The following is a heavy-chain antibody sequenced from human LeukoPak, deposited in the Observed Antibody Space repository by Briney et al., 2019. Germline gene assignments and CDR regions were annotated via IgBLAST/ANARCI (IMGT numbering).Heavy chain of an antibody. Sequence: PSETLSLTCTVSGGSISSGSYYWSWIRQPAGKGLEWIGRIYTSGSTNYNPSLKSRVTISVDTSKNQFSLKLSSVTAADTAVYYCARGHIAAAGTSFDYWGQGTLVTVSS. J-gene: IGHJ4*02. CDR1: GGSISSGSYY. D-gene: IGHD6-13*01. V-gene: IGHV4-61*02. CDR2: IYTSGST. CDR3: ARGHIAAAGTSFDY.